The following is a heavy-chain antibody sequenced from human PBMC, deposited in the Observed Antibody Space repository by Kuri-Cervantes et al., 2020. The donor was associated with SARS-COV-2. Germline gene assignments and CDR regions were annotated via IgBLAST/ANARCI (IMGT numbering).Heavy chain of an antibody. Sequence: ASEKVSCKASGYTFTDYYIHWVRQAPGQGLEWMGWINPNSGGTNYAQKFQGRVTMTRDTSISTAYMALSSLRSEDTAVYYCASARNYGDDGFAIWGQGPMVTVSS. D-gene: IGHD4-17*01. V-gene: IGHV1-2*02. CDR1: GYTFTDYY. CDR3: ASARNYGDDGFAI. CDR2: INPNSGGT. J-gene: IGHJ3*02.